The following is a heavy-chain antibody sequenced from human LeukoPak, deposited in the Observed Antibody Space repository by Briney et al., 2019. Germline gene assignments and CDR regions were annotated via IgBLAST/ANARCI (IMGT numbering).Heavy chain of an antibody. V-gene: IGHV4-39*07. D-gene: IGHD3-22*01. CDR3: ARAAGDYYDSGEFDY. CDR1: GDSISSSSYY. J-gene: IGHJ4*02. Sequence: SETLSLTCTVSGDSISSSSYYWGWIRQPPGKGLEWIGSIYYSGSTYYNPSLKSRVTISVDTSKNQFSLTLSSVTAADAAVYYCARAAGDYYDSGEFDYWGQGTLVTVSS. CDR2: IYYSGST.